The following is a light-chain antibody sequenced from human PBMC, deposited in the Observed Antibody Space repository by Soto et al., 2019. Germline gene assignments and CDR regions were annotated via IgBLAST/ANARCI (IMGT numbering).Light chain of an antibody. V-gene: IGLV3-1*01. CDR1: RLGNKY. Sequence: SYELTQPPSVSVSPGQTASITCSGHRLGNKYACWYQQKPGQSPVLVIYQDNKRPSGIPERFSGSISGNTATLTINGTQAMDEADNYCQVWDTSTRVFGGGTKLTVL. J-gene: IGLJ3*02. CDR3: QVWDTSTRV. CDR2: QDN.